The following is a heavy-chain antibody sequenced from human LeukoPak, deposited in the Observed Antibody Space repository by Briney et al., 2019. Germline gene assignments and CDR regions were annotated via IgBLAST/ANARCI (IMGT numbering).Heavy chain of an antibody. CDR2: IYTSGST. CDR1: GGSISTSSYY. V-gene: IGHV4-39*07. CDR3: AILYRINQRDGDAFDI. D-gene: IGHD5-24*01. J-gene: IGHJ3*02. Sequence: SETLSLTCTVPGGSISTSSYYWGWVRQPPGKGLEWIGRIYTSGSTNYNPSLKSRVTISVDTSKNQFSLKLSSVTAADTAVYYCAILYRINQRDGDAFDIWGQGTMVTVSS.